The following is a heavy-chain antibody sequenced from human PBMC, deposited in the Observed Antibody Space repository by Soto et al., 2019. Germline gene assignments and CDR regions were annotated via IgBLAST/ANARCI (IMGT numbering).Heavy chain of an antibody. D-gene: IGHD3-16*01. CDR3: AREDPDASVGF. J-gene: IGHJ4*02. Sequence: SETLSLTCTVSGGSMGSHYWPWLRQPPGKGLEWIGYISYSGSSYYNPSLKSRVTISADTSRNQFSLRLTSVIAADTAVYFCAREDPDASVGFWGQGTLVTVSS. CDR1: GGSMGSHY. CDR2: ISYSGSS. V-gene: IGHV4-59*11.